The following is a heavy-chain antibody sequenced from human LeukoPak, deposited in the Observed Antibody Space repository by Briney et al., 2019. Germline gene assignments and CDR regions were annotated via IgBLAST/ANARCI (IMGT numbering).Heavy chain of an antibody. V-gene: IGHV3-21*04. CDR3: AKGPPGAFDY. CDR2: ISSGSSYI. J-gene: IGHJ4*02. Sequence: GGSLRLSCAASGFTFSSYSMDWVRQAPGKGLEWVSSISSGSSYIYYADSVRGRFTISRDNAKNSLYLQMNTLRAEDTAVYYCAKGPPGAFDYWGQGTLVTVSS. CDR1: GFTFSSYS.